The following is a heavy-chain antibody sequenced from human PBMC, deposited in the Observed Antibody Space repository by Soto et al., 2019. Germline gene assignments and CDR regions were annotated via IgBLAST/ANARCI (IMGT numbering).Heavy chain of an antibody. CDR2: INAGNGNT. CDR1: GYSFTSYA. V-gene: IGHV1-3*01. J-gene: IGHJ5*02. D-gene: IGHD3-10*01. Sequence: ASVKVSCKASGYSFTSYAMHWVRQAPGQRLEWMGWINAGNGNTKYSQKFQGRVTITRDTSASTAYMELSSLRSEDTAVYYCAIDGSGRYRPNWIDPRGQGTLVTVSS. CDR3: AIDGSGRYRPNWIDP.